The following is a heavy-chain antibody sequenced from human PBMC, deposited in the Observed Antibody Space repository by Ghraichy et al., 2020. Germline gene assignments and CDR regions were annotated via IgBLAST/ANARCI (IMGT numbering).Heavy chain of an antibody. CDR3: AKPESTNGVCLGCAFDI. J-gene: IGHJ3*02. D-gene: IGHD2-8*01. CDR1: GFTFSSYA. Sequence: WGSLRLSCAASGFTFSSYAMSWVRQAPGKGLEWVSAISGSGGSTYYADSVKGRFTISRDNSKNTLYLQMNSLRAEDTAVYYCAKPESTNGVCLGCAFDIWGQGTMVTVSS. CDR2: ISGSGGST. V-gene: IGHV3-23*01.